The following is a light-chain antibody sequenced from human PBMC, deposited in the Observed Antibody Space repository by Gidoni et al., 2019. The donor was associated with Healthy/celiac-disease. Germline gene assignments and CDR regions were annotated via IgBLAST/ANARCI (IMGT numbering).Light chain of an antibody. Sequence: DIVFTQSPATLSLSPGESATLSCRSSQSVSSYLAWYQQKPGQAPRLLIYDASNRATGIPARFSGSGSGTDFTLTISSLEPEDFAVYYCQQRSNWPLLTFGGGTKVEIK. CDR3: QQRSNWPLLT. CDR2: DAS. V-gene: IGKV3-11*01. J-gene: IGKJ4*01. CDR1: QSVSSY.